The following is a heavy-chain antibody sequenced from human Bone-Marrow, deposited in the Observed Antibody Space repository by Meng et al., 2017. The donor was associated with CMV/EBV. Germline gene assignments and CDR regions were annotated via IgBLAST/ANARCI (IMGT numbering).Heavy chain of an antibody. CDR1: GASVTNNGYF. D-gene: IGHD6-13*01. J-gene: IGHJ2*01. CDR2: VYNTGTT. V-gene: IGHV4-31*03. Sequence: LRLSCTVSGASVTNNGYFWSWLRQHPGKGLEWIGNVYNTGTTFYDPSLEGRVTISVVDTSRSRFSLKLSSLTAADTAVYYCARGRWSTVTYEIYRYFDLWGRGTLFTVSS. CDR3: ARGRWSTVTYEIYRYFDL.